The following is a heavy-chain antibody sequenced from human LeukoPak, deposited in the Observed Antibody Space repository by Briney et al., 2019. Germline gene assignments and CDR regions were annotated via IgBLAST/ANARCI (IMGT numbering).Heavy chain of an antibody. J-gene: IGHJ6*03. Sequence: PSETLSLTCTVSGASISSSSYYWRWIRQPPGKGLEWIGSIYYSGSTYYSPSLKSRITIPRDTSKKQFSLKVNSVTAADTAVYYCARDRHDFWSGYYYYYMDVWGKGTTVTVSS. V-gene: IGHV4-39*02. CDR1: GASISSSSYY. CDR3: ARDRHDFWSGYYYYYMDV. CDR2: IYYSGST. D-gene: IGHD3-3*01.